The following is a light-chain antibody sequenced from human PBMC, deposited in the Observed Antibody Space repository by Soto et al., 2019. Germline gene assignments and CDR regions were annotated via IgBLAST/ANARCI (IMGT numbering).Light chain of an antibody. J-gene: IGKJ4*01. CDR3: QQYHSYPVT. CDR1: QGISNF. CDR2: GAS. V-gene: IGKV1-16*02. Sequence: DIQMTQSPSSLSASVGDRVDITCRASQGISNFLAWYQQKPGKAPTSLIYGASSLQSGVPSKFSGSGSGTDFTLTISSLLPEDFATYYCQQYHSYPVTFGGGTKVEIK.